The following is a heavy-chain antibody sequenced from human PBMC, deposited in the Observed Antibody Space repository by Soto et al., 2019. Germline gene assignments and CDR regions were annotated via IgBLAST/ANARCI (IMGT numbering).Heavy chain of an antibody. CDR1: GYTFTSYD. J-gene: IGHJ4*02. Sequence: QVQLVQSGAEVKEPGASVRVSCKASGYTFTSYDINWVRQATGQGLEWMGWMNPESRNTGYAQKFQGRVTMTRDTSISTAYMELTSLRSEETAVYYCARFVRHQLPTIDFWGQGTLVTVSS. D-gene: IGHD2-2*01. CDR3: ARFVRHQLPTIDF. V-gene: IGHV1-8*01. CDR2: MNPESRNT.